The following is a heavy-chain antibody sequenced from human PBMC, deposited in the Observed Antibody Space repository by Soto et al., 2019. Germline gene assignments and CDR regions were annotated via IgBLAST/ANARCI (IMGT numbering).Heavy chain of an antibody. D-gene: IGHD1-26*01. J-gene: IGHJ4*02. CDR1: GGSISSSTYY. CDR2: IYYSGST. V-gene: IGHV4-39*01. Sequence: SETLSLTCTVSGGSISSSTYYWGWIRQPPGKGLEWIQSIYYSGSTYYNPSLKSRVTISVDTSKNQFSLKLTSVTAADTAVYYCARHGGAGARNFDYWGQGTLVTVSS. CDR3: ARHGGAGARNFDY.